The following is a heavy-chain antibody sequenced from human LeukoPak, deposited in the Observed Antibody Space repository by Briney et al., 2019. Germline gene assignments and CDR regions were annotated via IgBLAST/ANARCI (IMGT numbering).Heavy chain of an antibody. Sequence: ASVKVSCKASGYTFTSYGISWVRQAPGQGLEWMGWISAYNGNTNYAQKLQGRVTMTTDTSTSTAYMELRRLRSDDTAVYYCARGMSTISMYWFDPWGQGTLVTVSS. D-gene: IGHD5-24*01. V-gene: IGHV1-18*01. CDR1: GYTFTSYG. CDR2: ISAYNGNT. J-gene: IGHJ5*02. CDR3: ARGMSTISMYWFDP.